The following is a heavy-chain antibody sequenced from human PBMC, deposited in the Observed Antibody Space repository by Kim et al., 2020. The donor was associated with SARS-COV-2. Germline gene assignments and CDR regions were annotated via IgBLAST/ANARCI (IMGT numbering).Heavy chain of an antibody. CDR2: IKQDGSEK. J-gene: IGHJ6*03. D-gene: IGHD2-2*01. CDR3: ARGGCSSTSCHWIVFYYYMDG. Sequence: GGSLRLSCAASGFTFSSYWMSWVRQAPGKGLEWVANIKQDGSEKYYVDSVKGRFTISRDNAKNSLYLQMNSLRAEDTAVYYCARGGCSSTSCHWIVFYYYMDGWGKGTTVTVSS. CDR1: GFTFSSYW. V-gene: IGHV3-7*01.